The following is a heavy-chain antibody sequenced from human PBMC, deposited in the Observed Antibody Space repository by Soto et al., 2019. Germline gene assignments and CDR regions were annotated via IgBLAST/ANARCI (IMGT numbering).Heavy chain of an antibody. CDR3: ARGQGDFWSCNSLFCFDS. D-gene: IGHD3-3*01. CDR2: IYHSEST. CDR1: GGSISSDKW. Sequence: QVQLQESGPGLMKPSGTLTLTCAVSGGSISSDKWWSWVRQPPGQGLEWIGEIYHSESTNYSPSLNSRLNLSVVKSKNHCSLDERFVTAADTAVYYCARGQGDFWSCNSLFCFDSWGQGTLVTVSS. J-gene: IGHJ4*02. V-gene: IGHV4-4*02.